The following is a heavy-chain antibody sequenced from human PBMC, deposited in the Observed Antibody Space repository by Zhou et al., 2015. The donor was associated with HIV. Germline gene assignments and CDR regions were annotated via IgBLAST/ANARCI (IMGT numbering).Heavy chain of an antibody. Sequence: QVQLVQSGAEVKKPGSSVKVSCKASGGTFSSYTISWVRQAPGQGLEWMGRIIPILGIANYAQKFQGRVTITADKSTSTAYMELSSLRSEDTAVYYCAPSGVLGYCSGGSCLSPWGQGTLVTVSS. CDR2: IIPILGIA. CDR1: GGTFSSYT. CDR3: APSGVLGYCSGGSCLSP. D-gene: IGHD2-15*01. V-gene: IGHV1-69*02. J-gene: IGHJ5*02.